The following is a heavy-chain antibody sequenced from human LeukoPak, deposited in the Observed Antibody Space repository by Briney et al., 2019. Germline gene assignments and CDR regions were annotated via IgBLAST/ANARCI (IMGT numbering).Heavy chain of an antibody. D-gene: IGHD2-21*01. CDR1: GVSISNYF. Sequence: SATLSLTCNVFGVSISNYFWSWLRQPAGKGLEGIGRFYASGTTYYNPSLRSRVTLSMDTSKNHFSLKLTSVTAADTAVYYCARTHCGGGSCDTFDPWGQGTLVTVSS. CDR2: FYASGTT. V-gene: IGHV4-4*07. J-gene: IGHJ5*02. CDR3: ARTHCGGGSCDTFDP.